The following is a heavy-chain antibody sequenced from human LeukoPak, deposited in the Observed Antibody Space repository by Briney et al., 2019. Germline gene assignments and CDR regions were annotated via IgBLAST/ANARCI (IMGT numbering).Heavy chain of an antibody. Sequence: PSETLSLTCTVSGDSISNYYWSWIRQPAGKGLEWIGRIYTSGSTNYNPSLKSRVTMSVDTSKNQFSLKLSSVTAADTAVYYCAREGPAGHYDILTGYPDDASDIWGQGTMVTVSS. CDR1: GDSISNYY. CDR3: AREGPAGHYDILTGYPDDASDI. V-gene: IGHV4-4*07. CDR2: IYTSGST. J-gene: IGHJ3*02. D-gene: IGHD3-9*01.